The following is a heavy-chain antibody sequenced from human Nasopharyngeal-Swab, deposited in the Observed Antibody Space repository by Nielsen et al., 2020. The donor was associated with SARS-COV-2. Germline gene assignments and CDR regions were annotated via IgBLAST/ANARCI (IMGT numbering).Heavy chain of an antibody. Sequence: SVKVSCKASGFTFTSSAVQWVRQARGQRLEWIGWIVVGSGNTNYAQKFQERVTITRDMSTSTAYMELSSLRSEDTAVYYCAAPRSSGWSHYYYYYMDVWGKGTTVTVSS. D-gene: IGHD6-19*01. V-gene: IGHV1-58*01. CDR2: IVVGSGNT. J-gene: IGHJ6*03. CDR1: GFTFTSSA. CDR3: AAPRSSGWSHYYYYYMDV.